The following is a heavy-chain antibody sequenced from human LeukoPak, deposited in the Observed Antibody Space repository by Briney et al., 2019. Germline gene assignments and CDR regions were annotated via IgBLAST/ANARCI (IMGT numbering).Heavy chain of an antibody. J-gene: IGHJ4*02. CDR2: ISTGGAGT. CDR1: GFTFSNYA. Sequence: GGSLRLSCAASGFTFSNYAMSWVRQAPGKGLEWVSAISTGGAGTYYADSVKGRFTISRDNSQNTLYLQMNSPRAEDTAIYYCAKRGSALRYFDFWGQGTLVTVSS. D-gene: IGHD3-9*01. CDR3: AKRGSALRYFDF. V-gene: IGHV3-23*01.